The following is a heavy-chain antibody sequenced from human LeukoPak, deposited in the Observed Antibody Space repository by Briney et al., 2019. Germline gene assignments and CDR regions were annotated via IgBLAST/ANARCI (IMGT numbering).Heavy chain of an antibody. J-gene: IGHJ5*02. V-gene: IGHV1-8*01. CDR2: MNPNSGNT. CDR1: GYTFTSYD. D-gene: IGHD3-3*01. CDR3: ATDLKNTYYDFWSGYYNGRWFDP. Sequence: GASVKVSCKASGYTFTSYDINWVRQATGQGLEWMGWMNPNSGNTGYAQKFQGRVTITADTSTDTAYMELSSLRSEDTAVYYCATDLKNTYYDFWSGYYNGRWFDPWGQGTLVTVSS.